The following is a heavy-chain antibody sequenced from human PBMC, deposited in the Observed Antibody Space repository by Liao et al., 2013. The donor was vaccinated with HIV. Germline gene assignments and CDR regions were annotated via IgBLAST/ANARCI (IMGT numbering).Heavy chain of an antibody. J-gene: IGHJ4*02. D-gene: IGHD3-22*01. V-gene: IGHV4-30-4*01. CDR3: ARSPIYDYYYDSSGSLDY. Sequence: QVQMRESGPGLVKPSETLSLTCSVSGGSIKSIYYYWSWIRQPPGKGLEWIGYIYYNGEVYSSPSLASRTSMSLDTSKNQFSLMLSSVTAADTAVYYCARSPIYDYYYDSSGSLDYWGQGTLVIVSS. CDR2: IYYNGEV. CDR1: GGSIKSIYYY.